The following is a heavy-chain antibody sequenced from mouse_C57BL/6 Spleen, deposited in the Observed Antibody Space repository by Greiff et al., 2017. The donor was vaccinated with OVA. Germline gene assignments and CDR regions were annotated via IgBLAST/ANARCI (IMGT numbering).Heavy chain of an antibody. J-gene: IGHJ1*03. CDR1: GYTFTSYW. CDR2: IDPSDSYT. Sequence: QVQLQQPGAELVMPGASVKLSCKASGYTFTSYWMHWVKQRPGQGLEWIGEIDPSDSYTNYNQKFKGKSTLTVDKSSSTAYMQLSSLTSEDSAVYYCARGGDVWGTGTTVTVSS. CDR3: ARGGDV. V-gene: IGHV1-69*01.